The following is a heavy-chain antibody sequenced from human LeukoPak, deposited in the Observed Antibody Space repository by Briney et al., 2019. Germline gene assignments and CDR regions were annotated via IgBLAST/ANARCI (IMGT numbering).Heavy chain of an antibody. Sequence: GGSLRLSCAASGFTFSSYGMHWVRQAPGKGLEWVAFIRYDGSNKYYADSVKGRFTISRDNSKNTLYLQMNSLRAEDTAVYYCAKGLWFGEIMGRFDYWGQGALVTVSS. J-gene: IGHJ4*02. D-gene: IGHD3-10*01. CDR3: AKGLWFGEIMGRFDY. V-gene: IGHV3-30*02. CDR2: IRYDGSNK. CDR1: GFTFSSYG.